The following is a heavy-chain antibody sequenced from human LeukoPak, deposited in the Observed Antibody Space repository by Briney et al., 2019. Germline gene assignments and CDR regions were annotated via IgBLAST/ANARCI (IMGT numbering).Heavy chain of an antibody. CDR2: INHSGST. Sequence: PSETLSLTCAVYGGSFSGYYWSWIRQPPGKGLEWIGEINHSGSTNYNPSLKSRVTISVDTSKNQFSLKLSSVTAADTAVYYCARGAVLVGATHTYFDYWGQGTLVTVSS. CDR3: ARGAVLVGATHTYFDY. D-gene: IGHD1-26*01. J-gene: IGHJ4*02. CDR1: GGSFSGYY. V-gene: IGHV4-34*01.